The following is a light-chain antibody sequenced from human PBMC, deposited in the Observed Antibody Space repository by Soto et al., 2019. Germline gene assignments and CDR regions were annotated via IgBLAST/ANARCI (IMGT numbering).Light chain of an antibody. CDR1: QSVRCRY. V-gene: IGKV3-20*01. Sequence: DIVVTQSPGTLSLSPGERATLSCRASQSVRCRYLAWYQQKAGQSPRLLTYDASRRATGITDRFSGSGSGTDFTVAVSRVDPEDFAVYYCQQYGSSFTFGGGTKMEIK. J-gene: IGKJ4*01. CDR2: DAS. CDR3: QQYGSSFT.